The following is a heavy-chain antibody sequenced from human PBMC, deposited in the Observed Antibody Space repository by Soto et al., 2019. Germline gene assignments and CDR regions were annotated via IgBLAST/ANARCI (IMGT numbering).Heavy chain of an antibody. V-gene: IGHV1-8*01. J-gene: IGHJ1*01. Sequence: ASVKVSCKASGYTFTTYNINWVRQATGQGLEWMGWMNPNSGNTGYAQKFQDRITLTRDTSITTAYMELSSLRSDDTAVYFCVRCGVAATYWGQGTLVTVSP. CDR2: MNPNSGNT. D-gene: IGHD2-21*02. CDR1: GYTFTTYN. CDR3: VRCGVAATY.